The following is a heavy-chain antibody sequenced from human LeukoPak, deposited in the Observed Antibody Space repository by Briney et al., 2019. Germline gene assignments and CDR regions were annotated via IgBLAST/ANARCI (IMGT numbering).Heavy chain of an antibody. CDR2: IKSKTDGGTT. Sequence: GGSLRLSCAASGFTFSNAWMSWFRQAPGKGLEWVGRIKSKTDGGTTDYAAPVKDRFTISRDDSKNTLYLQMNSLKPEDTAVYYCTTDGLAVAGTGDSWGPGTLVTVSS. J-gene: IGHJ5*01. CDR3: TTDGLAVAGTGDS. CDR1: GFTFSNAW. V-gene: IGHV3-15*01. D-gene: IGHD6-19*01.